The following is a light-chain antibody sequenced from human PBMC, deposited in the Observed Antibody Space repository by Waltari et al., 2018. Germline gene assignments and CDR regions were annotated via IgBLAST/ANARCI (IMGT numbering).Light chain of an antibody. Sequence: EIVLTQSPGTLSLSPGERATISCRASQTVRTTYLAWYQQKPGQAPTLLTYGASSRATGIPDRFSGSGSGTDFSLTISSLEPEDFAVYYCQQYDISPLTFGGGTKVEIK. CDR2: GAS. J-gene: IGKJ4*01. V-gene: IGKV3-20*01. CDR1: QTVRTTY. CDR3: QQYDISPLT.